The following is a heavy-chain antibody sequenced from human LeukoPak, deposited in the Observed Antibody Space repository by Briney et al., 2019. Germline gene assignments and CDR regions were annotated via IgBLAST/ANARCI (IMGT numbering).Heavy chain of an antibody. CDR3: ASGLGASGPFDAFDI. CDR1: GFTFSSYG. Sequence: GGSLRLSCAASGFTFSSYGMHWVRQAPGKGLEWVAVISYDGSNKYYADSVKGRFTISRDNSKNTLYLQMNSLRAEDTAVYYCASGLGASGPFDAFDIWGQGTMVTVSS. V-gene: IGHV3-30*03. D-gene: IGHD1-26*01. CDR2: ISYDGSNK. J-gene: IGHJ3*02.